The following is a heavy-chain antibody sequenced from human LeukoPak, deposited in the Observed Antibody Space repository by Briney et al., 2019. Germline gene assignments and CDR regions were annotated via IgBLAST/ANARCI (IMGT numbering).Heavy chain of an antibody. V-gene: IGHV3-30*02. CDR2: IRHGGGNQ. CDR3: AKDLGTPDYYFDH. Sequence: PGGSLRLSCAASGFTFSAYGMHWVRQAPGKGLEWVAFIRHGGGNQHYADSVKGRFTTSRDNSHNALYLQLNSLRPEDTAVHFCAKDLGTPDYYFDHWGQGTLVTVSS. CDR1: GFTFSAYG. D-gene: IGHD3-16*01. J-gene: IGHJ4*02.